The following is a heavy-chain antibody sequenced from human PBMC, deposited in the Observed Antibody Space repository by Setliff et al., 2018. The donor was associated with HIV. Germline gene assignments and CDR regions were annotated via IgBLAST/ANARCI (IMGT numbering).Heavy chain of an antibody. CDR2: IYTSGST. J-gene: IGHJ6*02. CDR1: GGSISSGTYY. V-gene: IGHV4-61*02. CDR3: ARENGRTNYYYYYGMDV. Sequence: SEPLSLTCTVSGGSISSGTYYWSWVRQAAGKGLEWIGRIYTSGSTNYNPSLKSRVTMSLDTSKNQFSLKLSSVTAADTAVYYCARENGRTNYYYYYGMDVWGQGTTVTVSS.